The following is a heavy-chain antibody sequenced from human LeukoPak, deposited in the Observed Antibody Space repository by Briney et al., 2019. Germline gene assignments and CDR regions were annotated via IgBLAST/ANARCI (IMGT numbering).Heavy chain of an antibody. V-gene: IGHV4-39*01. D-gene: IGHD6-6*01. Sequence: SETPSLTCTVSGGSISSSSYYWGWIRQPPGKGLEWIGSIYYSGGTYYNPSLKSRVTISVDTSKNQFSLKLSSVTAADTAVYCCARRLSTYSSSPYFDYWGQGTLVTVSS. CDR2: IYYSGGT. CDR1: GGSISSSSYY. CDR3: ARRLSTYSSSPYFDY. J-gene: IGHJ4*02.